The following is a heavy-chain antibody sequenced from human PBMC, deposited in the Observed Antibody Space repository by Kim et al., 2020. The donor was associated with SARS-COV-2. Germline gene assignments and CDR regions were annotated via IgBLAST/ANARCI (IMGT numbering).Heavy chain of an antibody. CDR3: ARDYDPKLLWFGELLVYYYGMDV. J-gene: IGHJ6*02. CDR2: ISSSSSYI. CDR1: GFTFSSYS. D-gene: IGHD3-10*01. V-gene: IGHV3-21*01. Sequence: GGSLRLSCAASGFTFSSYSMNWVRQAPGKGLEWVSSISSSSSYIYYADSVKGRFTISRDNAKNSLYLQMNSLRAEDTAVYYCARDYDPKLLWFGELLVYYYGMDVWGQGTTVTVSS.